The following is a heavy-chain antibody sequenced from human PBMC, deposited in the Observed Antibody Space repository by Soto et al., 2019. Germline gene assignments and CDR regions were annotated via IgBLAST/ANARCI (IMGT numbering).Heavy chain of an antibody. CDR1: GGSISSYY. CDR3: ASMIGDPVLSFDS. J-gene: IGHJ5*01. V-gene: IGHV4-59*01. Sequence: QVQLQESGPGLVKPSETLSLTCTVSGGSISSYYWSWIRQPPGKGLEWIGFIFYSGSTSYHPSLTSGVTISIDTSEYQFSLKLISVTAADTAVYYCASMIGDPVLSFDSWGQGTLVAVSS. D-gene: IGHD3-10*02. CDR2: IFYSGST.